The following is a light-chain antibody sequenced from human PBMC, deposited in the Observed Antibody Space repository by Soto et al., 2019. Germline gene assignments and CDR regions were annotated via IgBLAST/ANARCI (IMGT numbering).Light chain of an antibody. Sequence: EIVVTQSPATLSVSPGERASLSCRASQSVSSNLAWYQQKPGQAPRLLIHGASTRATGFPARFSGSGSGTDFTLTISSLQSEDFAVYYCQQYNNWPWTFGQGTKVDI. CDR2: GAS. CDR1: QSVSSN. J-gene: IGKJ1*01. CDR3: QQYNNWPWT. V-gene: IGKV3-15*01.